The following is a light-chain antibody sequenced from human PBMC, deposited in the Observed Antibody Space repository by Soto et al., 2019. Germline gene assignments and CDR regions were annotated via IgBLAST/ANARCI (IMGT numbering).Light chain of an antibody. J-gene: IGKJ5*01. CDR2: VAF. V-gene: IGKV1-39*01. Sequence: DIQMTQSPSSLSASVGDRVPITCRASQSIALSVNWYQKKPGKAPKLLIYVAFTLESGVPSRFSGSGSGTEFALTIRSLQPEEVATYDGQQSFRSPITFGQGTRLEIK. CDR1: QSIALS. CDR3: QQSFRSPIT.